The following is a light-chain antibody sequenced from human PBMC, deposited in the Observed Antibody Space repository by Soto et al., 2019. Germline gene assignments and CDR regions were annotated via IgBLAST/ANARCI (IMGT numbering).Light chain of an antibody. V-gene: IGKV3-20*01. J-gene: IGKJ2*01. Sequence: IVLTQSPDTLSLSPGERATLSCRASQSISTNFLAWYQHKPGQAPRLLIFGASRRAPGIPDRFSGSGSGTYYTLSISGLEPEDFAVYYCQQYSSSSYTFGQGTKLDIK. CDR2: GAS. CDR3: QQYSSSSYT. CDR1: QSISTNF.